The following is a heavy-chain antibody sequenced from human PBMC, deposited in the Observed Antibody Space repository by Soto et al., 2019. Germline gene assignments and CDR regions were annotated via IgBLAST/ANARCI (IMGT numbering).Heavy chain of an antibody. CDR3: AKGGRPIAY. D-gene: IGHD3-16*01. J-gene: IGHJ4*02. CDR1: GFAFNNYA. V-gene: IGHV3-23*01. Sequence: EVQLLESGGGLFQPGGSLRLSCAASGFAFNNYAMSWVRQAPGKGLEWVSGISGSGEKTYYADSVKGRITFSRDISKNELYLQLNSLRAEDTAVYYCAKGGRPIAYWGQGTLVTVSS. CDR2: ISGSGEKT.